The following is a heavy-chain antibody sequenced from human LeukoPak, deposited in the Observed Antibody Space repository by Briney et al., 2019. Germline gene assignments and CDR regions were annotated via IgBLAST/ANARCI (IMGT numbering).Heavy chain of an antibody. CDR3: ARVSFYYYYGMVA. CDR2: IYYSGST. V-gene: IGHV4-59*01. Sequence: SEPLSLTCTVSGGSISSYYWSWIRQPPGKGLEWIGHIYYSGSTNYNPSLKSRVPISVDTSKNQFSLKLTSGTAPATAVYYCARVSFYYYYGMVAWGKGPTVTVSS. J-gene: IGHJ6*04. D-gene: IGHD3-16*01. CDR1: GGSISSYY.